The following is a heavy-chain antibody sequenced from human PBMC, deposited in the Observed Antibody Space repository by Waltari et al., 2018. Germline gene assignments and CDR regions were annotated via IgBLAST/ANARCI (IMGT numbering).Heavy chain of an antibody. Sequence: QLLESGGGWIQPGGSLRLPCVASGFTFSNFAISWVRQAPGKGLEWVSGITSGGGDTYYADSVRGRFTISRDNARNRLYLQMNSLRDEDTAVYYCAKEIHTIGRPCFDCWGQGVRVTVSS. CDR1: GFTFSNFA. V-gene: IGHV3-23*01. J-gene: IGHJ4*02. CDR2: ITSGGGDT. CDR3: AKEIHTIGRPCFDC.